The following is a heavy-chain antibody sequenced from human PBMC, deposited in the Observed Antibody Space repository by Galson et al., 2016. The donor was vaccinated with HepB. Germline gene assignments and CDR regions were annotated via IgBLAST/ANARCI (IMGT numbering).Heavy chain of an antibody. CDR2: ISGRGEST. CDR3: AKDRSVVVIPYFDS. Sequence: SLRLSCAASGFNFDNYAMGWVRQAPGKGLEWVSSISGRGESTFYTDSVRGRFTVSRDKSKNTLYLHMIGLRAEDTALYYCAKDRSVVVIPYFDSWGQGTLVSVSS. V-gene: IGHV3-23*01. J-gene: IGHJ4*02. CDR1: GFNFDNYA. D-gene: IGHD2-21*01.